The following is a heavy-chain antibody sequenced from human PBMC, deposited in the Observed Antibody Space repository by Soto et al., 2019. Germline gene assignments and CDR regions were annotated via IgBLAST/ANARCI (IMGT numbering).Heavy chain of an antibody. V-gene: IGHV5-51*01. J-gene: IGHJ3*02. CDR3: ARHLLYGSYGPFAFEI. CDR2: IYPGDSET. CDR1: GYTFTNYW. D-gene: IGHD3-16*01. Sequence: GGSLKISCKGSGYTFTNYWIGWVRQMPGKGLEWVGIIYPGDSETRYSPSFQGLVTISADKSISTAFLQWSSLKASDTAIYYCARHLLYGSYGPFAFEIWGQGTMVTVSS.